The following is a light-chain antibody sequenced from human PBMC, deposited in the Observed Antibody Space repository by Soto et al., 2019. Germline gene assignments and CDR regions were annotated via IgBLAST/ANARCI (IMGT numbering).Light chain of an antibody. CDR2: GAS. V-gene: IGKV3-15*01. CDR1: QSVSSN. J-gene: IGKJ1*01. Sequence: EIVMTQSPATLSVSPGERVTLSCRASQSVSSNLAWYQQTPGQAPRLLIYGASTRATGIPARFSGSGSGTDFTLTISSLQSEDFAVYYCQQYNNWPRTFGQGTKVEIK. CDR3: QQYNNWPRT.